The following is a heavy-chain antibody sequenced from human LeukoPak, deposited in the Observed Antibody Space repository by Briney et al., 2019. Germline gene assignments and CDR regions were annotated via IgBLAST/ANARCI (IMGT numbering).Heavy chain of an antibody. J-gene: IGHJ6*02. Sequence: PSETLSLTCTVSGGSISSYYWSWIRQPPGKGLEWIGYIYYSGSTNYNPSLKSRVTISVDTSKNQFSLKLSSVTAADTAVYYCARDLAAAGLYYYYGMDVWGQGTTVTVSS. D-gene: IGHD6-13*01. CDR1: GGSISSYY. CDR3: ARDLAAAGLYYYYGMDV. V-gene: IGHV4-59*01. CDR2: IYYSGST.